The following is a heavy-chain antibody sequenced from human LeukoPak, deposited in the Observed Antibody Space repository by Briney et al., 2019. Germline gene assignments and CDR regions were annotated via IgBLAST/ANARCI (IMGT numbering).Heavy chain of an antibody. CDR3: ARASGGNSYFDY. CDR1: APSMSTYY. D-gene: IGHD4-23*01. Sequence: NPSQTLSLTRTLSAPSMSTYYGGWIWPPSGNGLEWIGRIYSSGSTEYNPSLKSRVTMSVDTSKNQFSLNLSSVTAADTAVYYCARASGGNSYFDYWGQGTLVTVSS. J-gene: IGHJ4*02. CDR2: IYSSGST. V-gene: IGHV4-4*07.